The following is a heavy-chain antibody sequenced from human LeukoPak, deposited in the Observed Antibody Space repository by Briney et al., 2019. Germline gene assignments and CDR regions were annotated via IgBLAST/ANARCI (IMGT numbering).Heavy chain of an antibody. Sequence: SETLSLTCAVYGGSFSGYYWSWIRQPPGKGLEWIGEINHSGSTTYNPSLKSRVTISVDTSKNQFSLKLSSVTAADTAVYYCAREGGNRYFQHWGQGTLVTVSS. D-gene: IGHD4-23*01. CDR3: AREGGNRYFQH. CDR2: INHSGST. V-gene: IGHV4-34*01. J-gene: IGHJ1*01. CDR1: GGSFSGYY.